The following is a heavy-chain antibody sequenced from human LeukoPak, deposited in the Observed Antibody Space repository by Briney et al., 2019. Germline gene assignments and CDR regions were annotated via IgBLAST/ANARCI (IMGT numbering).Heavy chain of an antibody. CDR3: ARSYCGGGSCGAFDI. CDR2: IYYSGNT. J-gene: IGHJ3*02. V-gene: IGHV4-59*01. CDR1: GGSISSYY. Sequence: SETLSLTCTVSGGSISSYYWSWIRQPPGKGLEWIGYIYYSGNTNYNPSLKSRVTISVDTSKNQFSLRLSSVTAADTVVYYCARSYCGGGSCGAFDIWGPGTMVTVSS. D-gene: IGHD2-15*01.